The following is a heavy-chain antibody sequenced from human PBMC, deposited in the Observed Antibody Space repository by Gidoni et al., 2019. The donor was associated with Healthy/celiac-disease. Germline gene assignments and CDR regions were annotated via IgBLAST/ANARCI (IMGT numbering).Heavy chain of an antibody. J-gene: IGHJ6*02. CDR2: IWYDGSNK. D-gene: IGHD1-26*01. Sequence: QVQLVESGGGVVQPGRSLRLSCAASGFTFSSGGRHWVRQAPGKGLGWVAVIWYDGSNKYYADSVKGRFTISRDNSKNTLYLQMNSLRAEDTAVYYCARDRENYYYYGMDVWGQGTTVTVSS. V-gene: IGHV3-33*01. CDR3: ARDRENYYYYGMDV. CDR1: GFTFSSGG.